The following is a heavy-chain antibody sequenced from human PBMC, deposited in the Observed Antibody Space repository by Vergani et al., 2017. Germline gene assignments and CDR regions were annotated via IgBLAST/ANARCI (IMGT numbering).Heavy chain of an antibody. CDR3: ARAHSSRGRFGESSCFDY. D-gene: IGHD3-10*01. J-gene: IGHJ4*02. CDR1: GFTFSSYA. CDR2: ISYDGSNK. V-gene: IGHV3-30-3*01. Sequence: QVQLVESGGGVVQPGRSLRLSCAASGFTFSSYAMHWVRQAPGKGLEWVAVISYDGSNKYYADSVKGRFTISRDNSKNTLYLQMNSLRAEDTAVYYCARAHSSRGRFGESSCFDYWGQGTLVTVSS.